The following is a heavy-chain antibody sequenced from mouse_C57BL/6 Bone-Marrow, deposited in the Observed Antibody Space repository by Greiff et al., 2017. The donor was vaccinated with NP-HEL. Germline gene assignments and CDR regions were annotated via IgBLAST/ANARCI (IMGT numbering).Heavy chain of an antibody. Sequence: QVQLQQPGAELVKPGASVKLSCKASGYTFTSYWMHWVKQRPGQGLEWIGMIHPNSGSTNYNEKFKSKATLTVDKSSSTAYMQLSSLTSEDSAVYYCAREWIYYYGSSYKDFDYWGQGTTLTVSS. CDR1: GYTFTSYW. CDR2: IHPNSGST. V-gene: IGHV1-64*01. D-gene: IGHD1-1*01. J-gene: IGHJ2*01. CDR3: AREWIYYYGSSYKDFDY.